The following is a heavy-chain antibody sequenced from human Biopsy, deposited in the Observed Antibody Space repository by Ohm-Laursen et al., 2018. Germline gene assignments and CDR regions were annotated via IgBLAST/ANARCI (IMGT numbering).Heavy chain of an antibody. CDR1: DDSIRNFY. J-gene: IGHJ3*01. Sequence: SDTLSLTCTVSDDSIRNFYWTWIRQPPGQGLEWIGHASYSGYTNYNPSLKSRVTISVDTSKNHFSLNLRSVTAADTAVYSCARLGNFWSAEDGLDLWGLGTMVTVSS. D-gene: IGHD3-3*01. V-gene: IGHV4-59*08. CDR3: ARLGNFWSAEDGLDL. CDR2: ASYSGYT.